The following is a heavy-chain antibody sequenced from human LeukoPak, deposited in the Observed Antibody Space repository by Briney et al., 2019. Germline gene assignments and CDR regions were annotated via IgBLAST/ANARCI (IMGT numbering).Heavy chain of an antibody. CDR1: GFTFDDYA. CDR3: ARGGPLTSGGWPTFDY. V-gene: IGHV3-43D*03. Sequence: GGSLRLSCAASGFTFDDYAMHWVRQAPGKGLEWVSLISWDGGSTHYADSVKGRFTISRDNAKNSLYLQMNSLRAEDTAVYYCARGGPLTSGGWPTFDYWGQGTLVTVSS. J-gene: IGHJ4*02. CDR2: ISWDGGST. D-gene: IGHD6-19*01.